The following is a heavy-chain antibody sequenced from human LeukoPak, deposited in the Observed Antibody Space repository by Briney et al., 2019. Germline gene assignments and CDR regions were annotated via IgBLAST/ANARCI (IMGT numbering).Heavy chain of an antibody. CDR3: AGRSGYGDYVNWFDP. CDR2: IYYSGST. V-gene: IGHV4-4*02. J-gene: IGHJ5*02. CDR1: GGSISSSNW. Sequence: SETLSLTCDVSGGSISSSNWWSWVRQPPGKGLEWIGYIYYSGSTNYNPSLKSRVTISVDTSKNQFSLKLSSVTAADTAVYYCAGRSGYGDYVNWFDPWGQGTLVTVSS. D-gene: IGHD4-17*01.